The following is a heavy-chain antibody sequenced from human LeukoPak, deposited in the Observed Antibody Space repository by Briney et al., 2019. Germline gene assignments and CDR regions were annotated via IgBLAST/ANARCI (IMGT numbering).Heavy chain of an antibody. D-gene: IGHD3-10*01. CDR2: VSGGGGST. J-gene: IGHJ4*02. CDR3: AKGGLYGSGSYYGFDY. CDR1: GFTFSSDA. V-gene: IGHV3-23*01. Sequence: GGSLRLSCGASGFTFSSDAMSWVRKAPGRGLEWVSAVSGGGGSTYYADSVKGRFTISRHNSKKTLYLKMNSLRAEDTAVYYCAKGGLYGSGSYYGFDYWGQATLLTVSS.